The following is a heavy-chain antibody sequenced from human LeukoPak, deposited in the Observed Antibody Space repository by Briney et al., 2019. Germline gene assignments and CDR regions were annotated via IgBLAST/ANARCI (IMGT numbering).Heavy chain of an antibody. Sequence: GGSLRLSCVTSGFTFSSYAMSWVRQAPGKGLEWVSAISGSGGSTYYADSVKGRFTISRDNSKNTLYLQMNSLRAEDTAVYYCARRSRDSSGLNIDYWGQGTLVTVSS. CDR2: ISGSGGST. V-gene: IGHV3-23*01. D-gene: IGHD6-19*01. CDR3: ARRSRDSSGLNIDY. CDR1: GFTFSSYA. J-gene: IGHJ4*02.